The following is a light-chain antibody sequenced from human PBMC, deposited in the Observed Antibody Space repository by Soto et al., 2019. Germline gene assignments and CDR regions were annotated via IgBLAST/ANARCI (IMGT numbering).Light chain of an antibody. V-gene: IGKV1-39*01. CDR1: QSISSY. CDR2: AAS. J-gene: IGKJ1*01. CDR3: QQSYSTPRT. Sequence: DIPMTQSPSSLSASVRDRVTITCRASQSISSYLNWYQQKPRKAPKLLIYAASSLQSGVPSRFSGSGSGTDFTLTVSSLQPEDFATYFCQQSYSTPRTFGQGTKVEVK.